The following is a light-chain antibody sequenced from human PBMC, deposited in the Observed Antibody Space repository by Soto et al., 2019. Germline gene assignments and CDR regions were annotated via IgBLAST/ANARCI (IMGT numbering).Light chain of an antibody. CDR2: NAS. Sequence: EIVLTQSPATLSLSPWDRAIFFCRARQSTSTFFPCFQQTPRQPPTLLIYNASNRTTGIPARFSGSGSGTDFTLTISSLEPEDFAVYYCQQRGDWPPITFGQGTRLEIK. CDR3: QQRGDWPPIT. CDR1: QSTSTF. V-gene: IGKV3-11*01. J-gene: IGKJ5*01.